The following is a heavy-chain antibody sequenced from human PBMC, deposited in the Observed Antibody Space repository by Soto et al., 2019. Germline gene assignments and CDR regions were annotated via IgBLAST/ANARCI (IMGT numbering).Heavy chain of an antibody. CDR1: GGSFSGYY. Sequence: SETLSLTCAVYGGSFSGYYWSRIRQPPGKGLEWIGEINHSGSTNYNPSLKSRVTISVDTSKNQFSLKLSSVTAADTAVYYCAAVPEGWSGRSNWFDPWGQGTLVTVSS. J-gene: IGHJ5*02. D-gene: IGHD3-3*01. CDR2: INHSGST. CDR3: AAVPEGWSGRSNWFDP. V-gene: IGHV4-34*01.